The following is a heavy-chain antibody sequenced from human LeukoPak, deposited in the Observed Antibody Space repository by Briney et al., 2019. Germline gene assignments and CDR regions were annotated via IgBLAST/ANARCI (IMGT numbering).Heavy chain of an antibody. V-gene: IGHV3-73*01. J-gene: IGHJ4*02. CDR1: GFTLSDPA. Sequence: GGSLKLSCAAPGFTLSDPAMHWVRQASGKGLEWVGRIRSKTNSFATEYAASVKGRFTISRDDSKNTVYLQLNSLKTEDTATYFCARHKDPDYGDRKLFDYWGLGTLVTVSS. CDR2: IRSKTNSFAT. CDR3: ARHKDPDYGDRKLFDY. D-gene: IGHD4/OR15-4a*01.